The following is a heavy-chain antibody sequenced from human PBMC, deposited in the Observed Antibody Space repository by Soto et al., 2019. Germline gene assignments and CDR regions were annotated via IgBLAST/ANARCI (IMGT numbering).Heavy chain of an antibody. V-gene: IGHV3-21*01. CDR2: ISRSASYI. J-gene: IGHJ6*02. D-gene: IGHD6-13*01. CDR1: GFTFSNYN. CDR3: ARDNGATADYYYYGLDV. Sequence: ESGGGLVKPGGSLRVSCTASGFTFSNYNMNWVRQAPGKGLEWVSSISRSASYIYYADSVKGRFTISRDNTKNSLYLQMNSLRAEDTAIYYCARDNGATADYYYYGLDVWGQGTTVTVSS.